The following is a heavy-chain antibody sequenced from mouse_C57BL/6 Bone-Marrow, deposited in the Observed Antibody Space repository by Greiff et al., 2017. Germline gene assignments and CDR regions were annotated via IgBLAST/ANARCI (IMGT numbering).Heavy chain of an antibody. CDR1: GYTFTDYY. D-gene: IGHD2-3*01. J-gene: IGHJ2*01. Sequence: VQLQQSGPELVKPGASVKISCKASGYTFTDYYMNWVKQSHGKSLEWIGDINPNNGGTSYNQKFKGKATLTVDKSSSTAYMELRSLTSEDSAVYYCARSYDGYYSYYFDYWGQGTTLTGSS. CDR2: INPNNGGT. V-gene: IGHV1-26*01. CDR3: ARSYDGYYSYYFDY.